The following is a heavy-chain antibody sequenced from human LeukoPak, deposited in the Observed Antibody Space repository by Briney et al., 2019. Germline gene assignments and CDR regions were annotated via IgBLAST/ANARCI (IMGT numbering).Heavy chain of an antibody. CDR1: GFTFSSYG. CDR2: IWYDGSNK. V-gene: IGHV3-33*01. D-gene: IGHD2-2*01. CDR3: ARDHYCSSTSCYGGPGYYYGMDV. Sequence: PGRSLRLSCAASGFTFSSYGMHWVRQAPGKGLEWVAVIWYDGSNKYYADSVKGRFTISRDNSKNTLYLQMNSLRAEDTAVYYCARDHYCSSTSCYGGPGYYYGMDVWGQGTTVTVSS. J-gene: IGHJ6*02.